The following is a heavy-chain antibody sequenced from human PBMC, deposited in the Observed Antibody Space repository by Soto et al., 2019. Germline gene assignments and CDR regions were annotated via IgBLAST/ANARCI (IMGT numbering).Heavy chain of an antibody. D-gene: IGHD3-10*01. CDR3: ASDPYGSGSYGPIDY. CDR1: GYTFTSYG. CDR2: ISAYNGNT. V-gene: IGHV1-18*01. J-gene: IGHJ4*02. Sequence: GASVKVSCKAAGYTFTSYGISWVRQAPGQGLEWMGWISAYNGNTNYAQKLQGRVTMTTDTSTSTAYMELRSLRSDDTAVYYCASDPYGSGSYGPIDYWGQGTLVTVSS.